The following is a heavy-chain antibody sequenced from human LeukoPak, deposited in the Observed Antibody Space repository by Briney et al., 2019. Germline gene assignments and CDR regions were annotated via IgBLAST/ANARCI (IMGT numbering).Heavy chain of an antibody. Sequence: GGSLRLSCAASGFTFSSYWMSWVRQAPGKGLKWVAIIKQDGSEKYYVDSVKGRFTISRDNAKNSLYLQMNSLRAEDTAVYYCARDRRDSSGRRFFNYWGQGTLVTVSS. CDR1: GFTFSSYW. CDR2: IKQDGSEK. D-gene: IGHD6-19*01. V-gene: IGHV3-7*01. J-gene: IGHJ4*02. CDR3: ARDRRDSSGRRFFNY.